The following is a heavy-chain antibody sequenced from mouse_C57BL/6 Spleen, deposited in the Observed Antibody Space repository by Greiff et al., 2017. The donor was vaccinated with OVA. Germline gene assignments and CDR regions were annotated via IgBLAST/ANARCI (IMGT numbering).Heavy chain of an antibody. V-gene: IGHV14-1*01. CDR2: IDPEDGDT. CDR3: TTNYYYGSRYFDV. D-gene: IGHD1-1*01. J-gene: IGHJ1*03. CDR1: GFNIKDYY. Sequence: DVQLQESGAELVRPGASVKLSCTASGFNIKDYYMHWVKQRPEQGLEWIGRIDPEDGDTEYAPKFQGKATMTADTSSNTAYLQLSSLTSEDTAVYYCTTNYYYGSRYFDVWGTGTTVTVSS.